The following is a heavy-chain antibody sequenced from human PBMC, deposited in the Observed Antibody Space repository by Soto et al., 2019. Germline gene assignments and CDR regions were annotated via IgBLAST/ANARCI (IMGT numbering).Heavy chain of an antibody. CDR1: GGSISSSSYY. J-gene: IGHJ4*02. CDR2: IYYSGST. V-gene: IGHV4-39*01. Sequence: SETLSLTCTVSGGSISSSSYYWGWIRQPPGKGLEWIGSIYYSGSTYYNPSLKSRVTISVDTSKNQFSLKLSSVTAADTAVYYCASSLDWNYGAYGYWGQGTLVTVSS. D-gene: IGHD1-7*01. CDR3: ASSLDWNYGAYGY.